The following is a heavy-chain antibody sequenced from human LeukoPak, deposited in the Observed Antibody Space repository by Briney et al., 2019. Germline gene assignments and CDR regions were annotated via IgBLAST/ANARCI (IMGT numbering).Heavy chain of an antibody. CDR3: ARDGLGYMDV. J-gene: IGHJ6*03. Sequence: PSETLSLTCTVSGYSISSGYYWGWIRQPPGKGLEWIGSIYHSGSTYYNPSLKSRVTISADTSKNQFFLKLSSVTAADTAVYYCARDGLGYMDVWGKGTTVTVSS. CDR1: GYSISSGYY. V-gene: IGHV4-38-2*02. D-gene: IGHD3-22*01. CDR2: IYHSGST.